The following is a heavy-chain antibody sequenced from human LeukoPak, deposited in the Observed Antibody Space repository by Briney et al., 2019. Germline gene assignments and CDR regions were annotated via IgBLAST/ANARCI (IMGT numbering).Heavy chain of an antibody. CDR2: IRYDGRNK. CDR1: GFTFSNYG. Sequence: GGSLRLSCAASGFTFSNYGMHWVRQAQGKGLEWVAFIRYDGRNKYYADSVKGRFTISRDNSKNTLYLQMNNLRAEDTAVYYCARDYGGSSPFDYWGQGTLVTVSS. D-gene: IGHD4-23*01. V-gene: IGHV3-30*02. CDR3: ARDYGGSSPFDY. J-gene: IGHJ4*02.